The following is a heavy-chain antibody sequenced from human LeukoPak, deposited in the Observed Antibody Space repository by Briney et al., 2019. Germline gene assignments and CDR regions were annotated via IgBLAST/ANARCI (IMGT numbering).Heavy chain of an antibody. CDR1: GFTFS. J-gene: IGHJ4*02. Sequence: GGSLRLSCSASGFTFSMHWVRQAPGKGLEYVSSISSNGGSTYYADSVKGRFTISRDNSKNTLFLQMSSLRTEDTAVYYCASPYSGYDYNFDHWGQGTLVTVSS. CDR2: ISSNGGST. D-gene: IGHD5-12*01. CDR3: ASPYSGYDYNFDH. V-gene: IGHV3-64D*06.